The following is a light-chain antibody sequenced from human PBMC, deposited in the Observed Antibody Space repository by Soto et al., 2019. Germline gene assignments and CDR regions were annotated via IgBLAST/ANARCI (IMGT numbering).Light chain of an antibody. CDR1: SSNIGGNS. CDR2: DDN. CDR3: GSWDSSLTAYV. J-gene: IGLJ1*01. Sequence: QSVLTQPPSVSAAPGRKVTISCSGSSSNIGGNSVSWYQQLPGTAPKLLIYDDNKRPSGIPDRFSGSKSGTSATLGITGFQTGEEADYYCGSWDSSLTAYVLGTATKVTV. V-gene: IGLV1-51*01.